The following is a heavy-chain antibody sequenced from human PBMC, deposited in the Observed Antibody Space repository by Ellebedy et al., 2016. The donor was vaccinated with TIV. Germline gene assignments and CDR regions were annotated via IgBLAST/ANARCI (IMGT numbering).Heavy chain of an antibody. CDR1: GYTFTGYY. Sequence: ASVKVSXXASGYTFTGYYMHWVRQAPGQGLEWMGWINPNSGGTNYAQKFQGRVTITADESTSTAYMELSSLRSEDTAVYYCARDDIVVVPAAGAFDIWGQGTMVTVSS. CDR2: INPNSGGT. V-gene: IGHV1-2*02. D-gene: IGHD2-2*01. CDR3: ARDDIVVVPAAGAFDI. J-gene: IGHJ3*02.